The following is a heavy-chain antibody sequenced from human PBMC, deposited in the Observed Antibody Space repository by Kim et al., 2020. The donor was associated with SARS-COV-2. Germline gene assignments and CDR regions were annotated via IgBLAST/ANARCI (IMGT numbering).Heavy chain of an antibody. CDR2: IRSDGSDI. D-gene: IGHD6-19*01. J-gene: IGHJ5*02. V-gene: IGHV3-74*01. CDR1: GFAFSTSW. CDR3: AKVGDYESSGFCAFFRS. Sequence: GGSLRLSCAASGFAFSTSWMHWVRQAPGKGLVWVSRIRSDGSDITYADSVKGRFTISRDNAKNTLYLQMNRLRTEDTAVYYCAKVGDYESSGFCAFFRSWGQGTRVTVSS.